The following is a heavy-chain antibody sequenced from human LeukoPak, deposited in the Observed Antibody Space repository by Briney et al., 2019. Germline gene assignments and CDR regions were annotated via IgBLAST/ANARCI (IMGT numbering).Heavy chain of an antibody. D-gene: IGHD6-13*01. CDR1: GYTFTSYY. CDR2: INPNSGGT. Sequence: ASVKVSCKASGYTFTSYYMHWVRQAPGQGLEWMGWINPNSGGTNYAQRFQGRVTMTRDTSISTAYMELSRLRSDDTAVYYCAKGAHQQLVHGFLYYYYYMDVWGKGTTVTISS. V-gene: IGHV1-2*02. CDR3: AKGAHQQLVHGFLYYYYYMDV. J-gene: IGHJ6*03.